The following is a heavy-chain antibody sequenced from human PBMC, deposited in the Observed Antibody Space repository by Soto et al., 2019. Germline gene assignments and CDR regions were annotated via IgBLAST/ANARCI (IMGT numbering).Heavy chain of an antibody. J-gene: IGHJ3*02. CDR1: GFTFSSYW. CDR3: ARDRLIVEGDAFDI. D-gene: IGHD2-21*01. Sequence: GGSLRLSCAASGFTFSSYWMSWVRQAPGKGLEWVANIKQDGSEKYYVDSVKGRFTISRDNAKNSLYLQMNSLRAEDTAVYYCARDRLIVEGDAFDIWGQGTMVTVSS. CDR2: IKQDGSEK. V-gene: IGHV3-7*01.